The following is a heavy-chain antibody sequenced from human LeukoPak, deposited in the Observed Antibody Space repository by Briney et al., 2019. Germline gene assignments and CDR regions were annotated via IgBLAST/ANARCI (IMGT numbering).Heavy chain of an antibody. D-gene: IGHD1-20*01. CDR2: IKRDGKEK. V-gene: IGHV3-7*01. J-gene: IGHJ4*02. Sequence: PGGSLRLSCVASGFTFSSYWMSWVGQAPGKGLEWVANIKRDGKEKHYVDSVKGRFTISRDNARNSLYLQMSSLRAEDTAVYYCAKDGAYDWNDKSDYWGQGTLVTVSS. CDR1: GFTFSSYW. CDR3: AKDGAYDWNDKSDY.